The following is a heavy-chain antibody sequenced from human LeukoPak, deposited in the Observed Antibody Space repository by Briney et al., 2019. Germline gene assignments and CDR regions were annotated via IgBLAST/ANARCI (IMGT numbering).Heavy chain of an antibody. J-gene: IGHJ1*01. CDR3: AKDRQNCGGDCVSGPNFQH. D-gene: IGHD2-21*02. V-gene: IGHV3-53*01. CDR2: IYSGGST. Sequence: GGSLRLSCAASGFTVSSNYMSWVRQAPGKGLEWVSVIYSGGSTYYADSVKGRFTISRDNSKNTLYLQMNSLRAEDTAVYYCAKDRQNCGGDCVSGPNFQHWGQGTLVTVSS. CDR1: GFTVSSNY.